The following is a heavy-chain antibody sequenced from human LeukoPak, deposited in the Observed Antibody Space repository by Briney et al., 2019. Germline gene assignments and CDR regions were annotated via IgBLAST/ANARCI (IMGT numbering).Heavy chain of an antibody. CDR3: AREGLGYCSTTTCFLFDY. CDR1: GFPFNIYA. J-gene: IGHJ4*02. Sequence: GGSVRLSCAASGFPFNIYAINWVRQAPGQGLEWVALISNDGNSKYYADSVKGRFAISRDSSKSTVFLQMNSLRVEDTAVYYCAREGLGYCSTTTCFLFDYWGQGALVTVSS. D-gene: IGHD2-2*01. CDR2: ISNDGNSK. V-gene: IGHV3-30*09.